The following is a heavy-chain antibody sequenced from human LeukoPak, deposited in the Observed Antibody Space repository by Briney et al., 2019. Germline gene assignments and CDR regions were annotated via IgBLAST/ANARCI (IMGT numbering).Heavy chain of an antibody. CDR3: ARGRDSGRYLSSYYYYYMDV. V-gene: IGHV4-4*07. CDR2: IYTSGST. CDR1: GGSISSYY. D-gene: IGHD1-26*01. J-gene: IGHJ6*03. Sequence: SETLSLTCTVSGGSISSYYWSWIRQPAGKGLEWMGRIYTSGSTNYNPSLKSRVTMSVDTSKNQFSLQLSSVTAADTAVYYCARGRDSGRYLSSYYYYYMDVWGRGTTVTVSS.